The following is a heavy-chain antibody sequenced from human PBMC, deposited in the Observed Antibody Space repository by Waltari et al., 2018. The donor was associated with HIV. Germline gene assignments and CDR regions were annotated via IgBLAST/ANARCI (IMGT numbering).Heavy chain of an antibody. CDR3: ARGIGSAAWYPFDN. D-gene: IGHD6-13*01. CDR2: ISPYSDYT. CDR1: GNTFTTYG. V-gene: IGHV1-18*01. Sequence: QVQLMQSGAEVRKPGASVKVSCQASGNTFTTYGTTWVRQAPGQGLEWMGWISPYSDYTYYAPNLQGRVTMTTDTSTATVYMELRSLRYDDTAVYYCARGIGSAAWYPFDNWGQGTLVTVSS. J-gene: IGHJ4*02.